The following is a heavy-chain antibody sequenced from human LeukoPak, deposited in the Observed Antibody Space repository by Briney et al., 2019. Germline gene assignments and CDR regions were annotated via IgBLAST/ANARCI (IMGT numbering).Heavy chain of an antibody. CDR2: IYPGDSDT. D-gene: IGHD3-10*01. J-gene: IGHJ3*02. CDR1: GYSFTSYW. Sequence: GESLKISCKGSGYSFTSYWIGWVRQMPGKGLEWMGIIYPGDSDTRYSPSFQGQVTISADKSISTAYLQWSSLKASDTAMYYCARGGYGSGILNAFDIWGQGTMVTVSS. V-gene: IGHV5-51*01. CDR3: ARGGYGSGILNAFDI.